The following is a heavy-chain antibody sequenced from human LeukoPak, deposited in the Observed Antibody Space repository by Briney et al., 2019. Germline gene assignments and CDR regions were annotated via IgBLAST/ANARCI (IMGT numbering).Heavy chain of an antibody. CDR2: INHSGST. D-gene: IGHD3-22*01. J-gene: IGHJ4*02. CDR1: GGSFSGYY. Sequence: SETLSLTCAVYGGSFSGYYWSWIRQPPGKGLEGIGEINHSGSTNYNPSLKSRGTISVDTCKNQFSLKLSSLTAADTAVYYCARGRGRSSTSHYYDSSGDFDYWGQGTLVTVSS. V-gene: IGHV4-34*01. CDR3: ARGRGRSSTSHYYDSSGDFDY.